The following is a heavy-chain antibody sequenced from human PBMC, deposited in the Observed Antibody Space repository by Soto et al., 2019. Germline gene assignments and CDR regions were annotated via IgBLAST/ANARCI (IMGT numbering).Heavy chain of an antibody. V-gene: IGHV3-11*01. CDR1: VFTCSDYY. D-gene: IGHD1-1*01. J-gene: IGHJ6*02. CDR2: ISSSGSTI. Sequence: GSLRVSCAASVFTCSDYYMSWIRQAPGKGLEWVSYISSSGSTIYYADSVKGRFTISRDNAKNSLYLQMNSLRAEDTAVYYCARDSNWNTPYYYYYGMDVWGQGTTVTVSS. CDR3: ARDSNWNTPYYYYYGMDV.